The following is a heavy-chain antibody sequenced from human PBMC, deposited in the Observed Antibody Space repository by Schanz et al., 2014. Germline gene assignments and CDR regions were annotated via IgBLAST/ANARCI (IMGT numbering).Heavy chain of an antibody. D-gene: IGHD2-15*01. J-gene: IGHJ4*02. CDR2: ISSSSSYI. V-gene: IGHV3-21*02. Sequence: EVQLLESGGGLVQPGGSLRLSCAASGFTFSYYSLNWVRQAPGKGLEWVSYISSSSSYIYYADSMKGRFTISRDNAKNSLYLQMNSLRAEDTAVYYCARDKGGLIPFDYWGQGTLVAVSS. CDR3: ARDKGGLIPFDY. CDR1: GFTFSYYS.